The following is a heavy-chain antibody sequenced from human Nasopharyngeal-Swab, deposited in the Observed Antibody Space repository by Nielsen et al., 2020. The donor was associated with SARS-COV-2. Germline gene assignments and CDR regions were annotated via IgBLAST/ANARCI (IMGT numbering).Heavy chain of an antibody. Sequence: ASVKVSCKASGYTFTSYDINWVRQATGQGLEWMGWMNPNSDNTGYAQKFQGRVTMTMNTSISTAYMELSSLRSEDTAVYYCAREGYCSGGSHLLCFYYGMDVWGQWTTVTVSS. CDR1: GYTFTSYD. V-gene: IGHV1-8*01. CDR3: AREGYCSGGSHLLCFYYGMDV. J-gene: IGHJ6*02. CDR2: MNPNSDNT. D-gene: IGHD2-15*01.